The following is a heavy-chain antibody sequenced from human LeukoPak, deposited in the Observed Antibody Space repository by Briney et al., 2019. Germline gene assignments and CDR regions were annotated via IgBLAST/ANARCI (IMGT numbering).Heavy chain of an antibody. CDR3: ARDQGTGFDY. D-gene: IGHD3/OR15-3a*01. J-gene: IGHJ4*02. CDR1: GGSISSNNW. V-gene: IGHV4-4*02. Sequence: SGTLSLTCAVSGGSISSNNWWSWVRPPPGKGLEWIGEVFHSGSTNYNPSLKSRVTISVDKSKNQFSLKLTSVTAAGTAVYYCARDQGTGFDYWGQGTLVTVSS. CDR2: VFHSGST.